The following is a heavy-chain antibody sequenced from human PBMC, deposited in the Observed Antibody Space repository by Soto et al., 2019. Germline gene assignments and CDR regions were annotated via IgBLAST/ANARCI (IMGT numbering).Heavy chain of an antibody. D-gene: IGHD3-10*01. J-gene: IGHJ4*02. CDR1: GDSMRSFY. Sequence: SETLSLTCTVYGDSMRSFYWSWIRQPPGKGLEWIGNIYYSGITNYNPSRKSRVTMSVDMSRKQVSLKLSSVTAADTDVYYCTRVGGYYGDYPNFDYWGQGALLTVSS. CDR2: IYYSGIT. V-gene: IGHV4-59*01. CDR3: TRVGGYYGDYPNFDY.